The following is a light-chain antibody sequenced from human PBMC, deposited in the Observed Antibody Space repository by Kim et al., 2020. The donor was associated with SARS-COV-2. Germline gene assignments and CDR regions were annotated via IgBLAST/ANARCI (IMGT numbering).Light chain of an antibody. Sequence: GQSVASSCTGTSSDVGGYNYVSWYQQHPGKAPKLMIYELDKRPSGVPDRFSGSKSGNTASLTVSGLQAEDEADYYCSSYAGSNNVLFGGGTQLTVL. CDR3: SSYAGSNNVL. V-gene: IGLV2-8*01. CDR2: ELD. J-gene: IGLJ2*01. CDR1: SSDVGGYNY.